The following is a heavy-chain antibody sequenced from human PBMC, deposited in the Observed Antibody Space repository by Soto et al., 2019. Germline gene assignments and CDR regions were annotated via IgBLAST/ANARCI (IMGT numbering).Heavy chain of an antibody. V-gene: IGHV1-2*04. CDR1: GYTFTGYY. D-gene: IGHD2-2*01. J-gene: IGHJ6*02. Sequence: ASVKVSCKASGYTFTGYYMHWVRQAPGQGLEWMGWINPNSGGTNYAQKFQGWVTMTRDTSISTAYMELSRLRSDDTAVYYCARARKYCSSTSCSPRGYGMDVWGQGTMVTVSS. CDR3: ARARKYCSSTSCSPRGYGMDV. CDR2: INPNSGGT.